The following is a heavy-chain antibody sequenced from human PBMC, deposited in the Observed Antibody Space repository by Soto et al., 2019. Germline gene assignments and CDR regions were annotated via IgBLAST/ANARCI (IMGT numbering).Heavy chain of an antibody. CDR3: ATGRYDSSGYYYDY. Sequence: PSETLSLTCTVSGGSISSGGYYWSWIRQHPGKGLEWIGYIYYSGSTYYNPSLKSRVTISVDTSKNQFSLKLSPVTAADTAVYYCATGRYDSSGYYYDYWGQGTLVTVSS. V-gene: IGHV4-31*03. CDR2: IYYSGST. J-gene: IGHJ4*02. CDR1: GGSISSGGYY. D-gene: IGHD3-22*01.